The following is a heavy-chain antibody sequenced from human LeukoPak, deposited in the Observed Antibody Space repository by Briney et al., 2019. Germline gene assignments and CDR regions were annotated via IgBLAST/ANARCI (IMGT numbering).Heavy chain of an antibody. V-gene: IGHV1-69*05. Sequence: SVKVSCKASGGTFSSYAISWVRQAPGQGLEWMGRIIPIFGTANYAQKFQGKVTITTDESTSTAYMELSSLRSEDTAVYYCARGEVLPTYFDYWGQGTLVTVSS. CDR1: GGTFSSYA. CDR2: IIPIFGTA. CDR3: ARGEVLPTYFDY. D-gene: IGHD1-26*01. J-gene: IGHJ4*02.